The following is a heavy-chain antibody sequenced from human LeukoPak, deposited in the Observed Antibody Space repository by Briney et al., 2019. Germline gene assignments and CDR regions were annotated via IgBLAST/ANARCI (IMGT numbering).Heavy chain of an antibody. V-gene: IGHV3-30*18. CDR3: AKDGTRSWFGEAT. Sequence: PGRCLRLSCAASGFTFSDYGKQWVRQAPGKGLEGVALISTDGSDKDYADSVKGRFTLSRDNSKNTLYPQMNSLRVEDTAVYYCAKDGTRSWFGEATWGQGTLVTVSS. CDR1: GFTFSDYG. J-gene: IGHJ5*02. CDR2: ISTDGSDK. D-gene: IGHD3-10*01.